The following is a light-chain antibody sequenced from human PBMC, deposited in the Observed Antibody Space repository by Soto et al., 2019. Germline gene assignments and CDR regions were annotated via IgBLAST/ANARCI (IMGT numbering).Light chain of an antibody. CDR3: QTYDGSLSDYV. V-gene: IGLV1-40*01. CDR1: SSNIGAGFK. J-gene: IGLJ1*01. Sequence: QSVLTQPPSVSGAPGQTVTISRTGSSSNIGAGFKVHWYQQLPETAPTLLIFNNYNRPSGVSDRFSGSNSGTSASLAITGLQASDEADYYCQTYDGSLSDYVFGTGTKVTVL. CDR2: NNY.